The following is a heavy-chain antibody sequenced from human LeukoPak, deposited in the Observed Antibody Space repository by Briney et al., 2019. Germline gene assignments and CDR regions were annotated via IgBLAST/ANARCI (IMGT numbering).Heavy chain of an antibody. V-gene: IGHV4-39*07. CDR3: ARTHSPSPFVHHMDV. Sequence: AETLSLTCTVSGGSISSSSYYWGWIRQPPGKGLEWIASIFYSGSSYYNPSLKSRVTISVDTSKNQFSLKLTSVTAADTAVYYCARTHSPSPFVHHMDVWGKGTTVTISS. CDR1: GGSISSSSYY. D-gene: IGHD1-26*01. CDR2: IFYSGSS. J-gene: IGHJ6*03.